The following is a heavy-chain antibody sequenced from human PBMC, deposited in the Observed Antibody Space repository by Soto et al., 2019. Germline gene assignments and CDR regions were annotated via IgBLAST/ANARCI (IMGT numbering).Heavy chain of an antibody. CDR1: GFTFSSHG. J-gene: IGHJ3*02. D-gene: IGHD3-3*01. V-gene: IGHV1-18*01. CDR2: ISAYNGNT. CDR3: ARWWSGRNDAFDI. Sequence: ASGKGSCKASGFTFSSHGISWGRQAPGQGLEWMGWISAYNGNTNYAQKLQGRVTMTTDTSTSTAYMELRNLRSDDTAVYYCARWWSGRNDAFDIWGQGTMVTVSS.